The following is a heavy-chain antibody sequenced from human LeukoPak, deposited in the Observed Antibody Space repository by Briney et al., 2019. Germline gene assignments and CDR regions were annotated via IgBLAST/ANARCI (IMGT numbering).Heavy chain of an antibody. V-gene: IGHV4-30-4*01. J-gene: IGHJ4*02. D-gene: IGHD1-14*01. CDR2: IYYSENT. CDR1: GGSISDGVYY. CDR3: ASNPLFEVGRGLDY. Sequence: PSETLSLTCTVSGGSISDGVYYWNWIRQSPGKGLEWIGYIYYSENTYYNPSLKSRVTISVDTSKNQFSLKLSSVTAADTAVYYCASNPLFEVGRGLDYWGQGTLVTVSS.